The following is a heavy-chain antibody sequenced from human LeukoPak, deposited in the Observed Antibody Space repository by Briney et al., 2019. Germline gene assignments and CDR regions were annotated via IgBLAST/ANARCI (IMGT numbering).Heavy chain of an antibody. D-gene: IGHD2-15*01. CDR3: ARVDCSDGSCYSPDY. J-gene: IGHJ4*02. CDR1: GGSISTNNW. CDR2: IFHSGST. V-gene: IGHV4-4*02. Sequence: SGTLSLTCAVSGGSISTNNWWTWVRQPPGKGLEWIGEIFHSGSTYYNPSLKSRVSISVDKSRNQFSLRLSSVTAADTAVYYCARVDCSDGSCYSPDYWGQGTLVAVSS.